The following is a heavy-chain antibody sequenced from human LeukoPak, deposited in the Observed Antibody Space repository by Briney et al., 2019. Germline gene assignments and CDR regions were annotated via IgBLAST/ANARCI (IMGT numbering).Heavy chain of an antibody. CDR2: IYTSGST. Sequence: SEALSLTCTVSGGSISSYYWSWIRQPAGKGLEWIGRIYTSGSTNYNPSLKSRVTMSVDTSKNQFSLKLSSVTAADTAVHYCARDGSSGSYNWFDPWGQGTLVTVSS. D-gene: IGHD6-19*01. J-gene: IGHJ5*02. V-gene: IGHV4-4*07. CDR3: ARDGSSGSYNWFDP. CDR1: GGSISSYY.